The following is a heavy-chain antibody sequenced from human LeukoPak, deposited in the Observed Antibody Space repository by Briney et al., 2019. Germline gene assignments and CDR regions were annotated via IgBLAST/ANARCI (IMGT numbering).Heavy chain of an antibody. D-gene: IGHD5-24*01. CDR3: AREGVVEMATRWVFDP. CDR1: GYTFTSYG. Sequence: GASVKVSCKASGYTFTSYGISWVRQAPGQGLEWMGWINTNTGNPTYAQGFTGRFVFSLDTSVSTAYLQISSLKAEDTAVYYCAREGVVEMATRWVFDPWGQGTLVTVSS. CDR2: INTNTGNP. V-gene: IGHV7-4-1*02. J-gene: IGHJ5*02.